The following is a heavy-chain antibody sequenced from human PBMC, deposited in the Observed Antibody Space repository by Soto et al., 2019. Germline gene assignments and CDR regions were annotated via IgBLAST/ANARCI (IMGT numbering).Heavy chain of an antibody. CDR3: ARDKITGLFDY. V-gene: IGHV4-34*01. CDR2: INHSGST. Sequence: QVQLQQWGAGLLKPSETLSLTCAVYGGSFSGYYWTWIRQPQGTGLEWIGEINHSGSTNYNPSLKRLVTISVDTSKNQCSLKLTSVTAADTAVYYCARDKITGLFDYWGQGTLVTVSS. J-gene: IGHJ4*02. CDR1: GGSFSGYY. D-gene: IGHD2-8*02.